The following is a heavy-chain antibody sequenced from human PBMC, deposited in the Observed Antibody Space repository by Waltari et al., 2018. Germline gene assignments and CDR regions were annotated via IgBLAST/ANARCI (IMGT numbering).Heavy chain of an antibody. CDR3: ARAGYYDGGGYSFGAFDI. D-gene: IGHD3-22*01. CDR2: MSYSGIT. J-gene: IGHJ3*02. CDR1: GGSISSHY. Sequence: QVQLQESGPGLVKPSETLSLICTVSGGSISSHYWNWIRPPPGKGLEWIGYMSYSGITNYNPSLKSRVTISVDTSKNQFSLKLNSVTAADTAVYYCARAGYYDGGGYSFGAFDIWGQGTVVTVSS. V-gene: IGHV4-59*11.